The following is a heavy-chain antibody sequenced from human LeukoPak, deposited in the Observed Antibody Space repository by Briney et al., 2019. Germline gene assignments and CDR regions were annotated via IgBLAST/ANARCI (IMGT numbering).Heavy chain of an antibody. Sequence: ALVKVSCKASGYTFTSYYMHWVRQAPGQGLEWMGIINPSGGSTSYAQKFQGRVTMTRDTSTSTVYMELSSLRSEDTAVYYCARGPFPGGSGSSVLVYWGQGTLVTVSS. CDR2: INPSGGST. CDR3: ARGPFPGGSGSSVLVY. D-gene: IGHD1-26*01. CDR1: GYTFTSYY. J-gene: IGHJ4*02. V-gene: IGHV1-46*01.